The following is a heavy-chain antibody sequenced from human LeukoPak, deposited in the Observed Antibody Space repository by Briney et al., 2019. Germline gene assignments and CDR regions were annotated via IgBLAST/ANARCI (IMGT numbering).Heavy chain of an antibody. CDR1: GLTVSSNY. Sequence: GGSLRLSCAASGLTVSSNYISWVRQAPGKGLEGVSVIYSGGSTYYSDSVKGRFTISRDNSKNTLYLQMNSLRAEDTAVYYCARWSAAADYWGQGTLVTVSS. CDR3: ARWSAAADY. J-gene: IGHJ4*02. D-gene: IGHD6-13*01. V-gene: IGHV3-66*01. CDR2: IYSGGST.